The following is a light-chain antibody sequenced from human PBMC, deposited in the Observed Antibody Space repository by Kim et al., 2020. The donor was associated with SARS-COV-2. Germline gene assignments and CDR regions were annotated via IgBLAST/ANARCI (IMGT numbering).Light chain of an antibody. CDR3: QQYDNWPFT. CDR2: GAS. CDR1: QSVSSN. J-gene: IGKJ2*01. Sequence: VSPAERATHSCRDSQSVSSNVAWYQQKPGQAPRLLIYGASTRATGIPARFSGSGSGTEFTVTISSLQSEDLAVYYCQQYDNWPFTFGQGTKLEI. V-gene: IGKV3-15*01.